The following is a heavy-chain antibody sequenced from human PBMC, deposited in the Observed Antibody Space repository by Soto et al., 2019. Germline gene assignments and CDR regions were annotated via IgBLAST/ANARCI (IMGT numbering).Heavy chain of an antibody. V-gene: IGHV1-69*13. J-gene: IGHJ4*02. CDR2: IIPIFGTA. CDR1: ACTFSSYA. Sequence: AASVKLSCKASACTFSSYAISWVRQAPGQVREWMGRIIPIFGTANYAQKFQGRVTITADESTSTAYMELSSLRSEDTAVYYCAGGAPTIFAVVISTFDYWGQGTLVTVSS. D-gene: IGHD3-3*01. CDR3: AGGAPTIFAVVISTFDY.